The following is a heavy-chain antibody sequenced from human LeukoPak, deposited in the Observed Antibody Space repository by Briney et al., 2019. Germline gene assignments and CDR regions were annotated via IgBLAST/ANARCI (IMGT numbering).Heavy chain of an antibody. CDR3: ARDNRTPWLGPYYFDY. CDR2: ISTYNGNT. CDR1: GYTFTSYG. J-gene: IGHJ4*02. V-gene: IGHV1-18*01. Sequence: VASVKVSCEASGYTFTSYGISWVRQAPGQGLEWMGSISTYNGNTNYAQTLQGRFTMTRDTSTSTAYMEMKSLRSDDTAVYYCARDNRTPWLGPYYFDYWGQGNLVTVSS. D-gene: IGHD5-24*01.